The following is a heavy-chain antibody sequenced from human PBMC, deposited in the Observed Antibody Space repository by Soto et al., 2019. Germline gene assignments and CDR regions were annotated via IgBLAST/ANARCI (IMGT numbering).Heavy chain of an antibody. CDR3: ARDDEGGSDCDLGY. J-gene: IGHJ4*02. Sequence: QVQLVESGGGVVQPGRSLRLSCAASGFTFSRYTMHWVRQAPGKGLEWMAFISDDGNNKYYADSVKGQFTISRDNSKNTLYLQMNSLRTEDTAVYYCARDDEGGSDCDLGYWGQVTLVTVSS. V-gene: IGHV3-30-3*01. D-gene: IGHD3-10*01. CDR1: GFTFSRYT. CDR2: ISDDGNNK.